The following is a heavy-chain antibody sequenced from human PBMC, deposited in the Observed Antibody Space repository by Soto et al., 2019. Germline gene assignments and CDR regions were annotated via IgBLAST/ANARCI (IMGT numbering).Heavy chain of an antibody. J-gene: IGHJ4*02. CDR3: ARGVTGTTFYVY. CDR2: IYSGGAT. CDR1: GFTVRSNY. D-gene: IGHD1-20*01. Sequence: GGSLRLSCAASGFTVRSNYMTWVRQAPGKGLEWVSVIYSGGATYYADSVKGRFTISRDNSKNTLYLQMNSLRAEDTAVYYCARGVTGTTFYVYWGQGTLVTVS. V-gene: IGHV3-66*01.